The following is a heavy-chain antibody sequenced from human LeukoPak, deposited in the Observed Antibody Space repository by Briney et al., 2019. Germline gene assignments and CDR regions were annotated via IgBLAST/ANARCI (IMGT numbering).Heavy chain of an antibody. CDR3: AKVCLSGSYGGFDY. CDR2: ISSAGGST. Sequence: GGSLTLSCAASGFTFSSYAMSWIRQAPGKGLEWVSAISSAGGSTYYADSVKGRFTISRDNSKNTFFLQMNSLRAEDTAVYYCAKVCLSGSYGGFDYWGQGTLVTVSS. D-gene: IGHD1-26*01. V-gene: IGHV3-23*01. J-gene: IGHJ4*02. CDR1: GFTFSSYA.